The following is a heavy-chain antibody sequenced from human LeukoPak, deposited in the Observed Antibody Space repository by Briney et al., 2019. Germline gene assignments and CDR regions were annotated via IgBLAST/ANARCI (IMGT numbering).Heavy chain of an antibody. D-gene: IGHD1-26*01. V-gene: IGHV3-13*04. Sequence: PGGSLRLSCAASGFTFSSYDMHWVRQATGKGLEWVSAIGTAGDTYYPGSVKGRFTISRENAKNSLYLQMNSLRAGDTAVYYCARGVSGSWELYFDYWGQGTLVTVSS. CDR1: GFTFSSYD. CDR2: IGTAGDT. J-gene: IGHJ4*02. CDR3: ARGVSGSWELYFDY.